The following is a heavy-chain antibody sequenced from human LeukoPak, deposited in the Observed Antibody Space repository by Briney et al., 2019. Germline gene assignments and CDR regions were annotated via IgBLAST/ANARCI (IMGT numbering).Heavy chain of an antibody. J-gene: IGHJ4*02. Sequence: ASVKVSCKASGYTLTSYDINWVRQATGQGLEWMGWMNPNSGRTGYAQNFQGRITITRNTSISTAYMELSSLRSDDTAVYYCARDCSSTSCYYMSGVYWGQGTLVTVS. CDR2: MNPNSGRT. CDR3: ARDCSSTSCYYMSGVY. CDR1: GYTLTSYD. V-gene: IGHV1-8*01. D-gene: IGHD2-2*01.